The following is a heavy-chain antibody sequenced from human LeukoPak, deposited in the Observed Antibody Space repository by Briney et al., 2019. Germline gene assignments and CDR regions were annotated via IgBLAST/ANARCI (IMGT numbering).Heavy chain of an antibody. V-gene: IGHV3-21*01. D-gene: IGHD6-19*01. J-gene: IGHJ4*02. CDR1: GFTFSSYS. Sequence: PGGTLRLSCAASGFTFSSYSMNWVRQAPGHGLEWVSSISSSSSYIYYADSVKGRFTISRDNAKNSLYLQMNSLRAEDTAVYYCARESRQWLVLGGVDYWGQGTLVTVSS. CDR3: ARESRQWLVLGGVDY. CDR2: ISSSSSYI.